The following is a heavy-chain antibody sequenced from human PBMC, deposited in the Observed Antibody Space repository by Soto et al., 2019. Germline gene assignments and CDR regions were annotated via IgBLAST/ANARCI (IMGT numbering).Heavy chain of an antibody. J-gene: IGHJ5*01. D-gene: IGHD6-19*01. V-gene: IGHV4-61*01. Sequence: QVQLQESGPGLVKPSETLSLTCTVSGGSVSTGSYYWSWIRQPPGKGLEWIGYIYFSGSTEYNPSLKSRVTISVDTSKNQFSLKLSSVTAADTAVYYCAREYSSSLGNWIDSWGQGTLVTVSS. CDR3: AREYSSSLGNWIDS. CDR2: IYFSGST. CDR1: GGSVSTGSYY.